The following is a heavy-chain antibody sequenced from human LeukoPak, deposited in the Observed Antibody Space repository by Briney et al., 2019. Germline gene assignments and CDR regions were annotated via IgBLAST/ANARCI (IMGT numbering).Heavy chain of an antibody. CDR3: ARDRGGSRRELPRGY. CDR2: ISGSGGST. V-gene: IGHV3-23*01. D-gene: IGHD1-26*01. CDR1: GFTFSSYA. J-gene: IGHJ4*02. Sequence: PGGSLRLSCATSGFTFSSYAMSWVRQAPGKGLEWVSAISGSGGSTYYADSVKGRFTISRDNSKNTLYLQMNSLRAEDTAVYYCARDRGGSRRELPRGYWGQGTLVTVSS.